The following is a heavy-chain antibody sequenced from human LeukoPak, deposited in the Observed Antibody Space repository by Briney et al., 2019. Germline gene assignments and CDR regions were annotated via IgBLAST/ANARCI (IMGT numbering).Heavy chain of an antibody. J-gene: IGHJ3*02. CDR1: GFTFSSYA. CDR2: IRSKAYGGTT. D-gene: IGHD1-26*01. V-gene: IGHV3-49*04. CDR3: TRCGSQLADAFDI. Sequence: PGGSLRLSCAASGFTFSSYAMSWVRQAPGKGLEWVGFIRSKAYGGTTGYAASVKGRFTISRDDSKSIAYLQMNSLKTEDTAVYYCTRCGSQLADAFDIWGQGTMVTVSS.